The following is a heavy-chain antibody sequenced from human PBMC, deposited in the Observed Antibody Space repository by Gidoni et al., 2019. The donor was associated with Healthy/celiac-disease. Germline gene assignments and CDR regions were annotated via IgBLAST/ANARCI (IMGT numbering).Heavy chain of an antibody. D-gene: IGHD3-9*01. V-gene: IGHV5-51*01. J-gene: IGHJ4*02. Sequence: EVQLVQSGAEGKKPGESLTISCKGYGYSFTSYLIGWVRPMPGKGLEWMGIIYPGDSDTRYSPSLQGQVTISADKSISTAYLQWSSLKASDTAMYYCARHETDILTGYWAPIDYWGQGTLVTVSS. CDR2: IYPGDSDT. CDR1: GYSFTSYL. CDR3: ARHETDILTGYWAPIDY.